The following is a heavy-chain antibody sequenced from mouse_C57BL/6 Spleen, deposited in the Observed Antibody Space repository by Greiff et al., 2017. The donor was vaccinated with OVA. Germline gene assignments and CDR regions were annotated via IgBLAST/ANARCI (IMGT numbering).Heavy chain of an antibody. Sequence: EVQRVESGGGLVKPGGSLKLSCAASGFTFSDYGMHWVRQAPEKGLEWVAYISNGSSTIYYADTVKGRFTIARDNAKNTLFLQMTSLRSEDTAMYYCATMVGSYFDYWGQGTTLTVSS. J-gene: IGHJ2*01. CDR2: ISNGSSTI. CDR3: ATMVGSYFDY. CDR1: GFTFSDYG. D-gene: IGHD2-2*01. V-gene: IGHV5-17*01.